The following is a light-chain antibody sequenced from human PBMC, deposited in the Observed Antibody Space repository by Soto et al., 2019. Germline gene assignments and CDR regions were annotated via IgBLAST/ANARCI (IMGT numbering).Light chain of an antibody. CDR2: GNN. J-gene: IGLJ2*01. CDR1: SSNIGAGYG. CDR3: QSYDSTLV. V-gene: IGLV1-40*01. Sequence: QSVLTQPPSVSGAPGQRVTISCTGSSSNIGAGYGVHWYQQLPGTAPKLLIYGNNNRPSGVPDRFSGSKSGTSASLAITGLQAEDEADYYCQSYDSTLVFGGGTKLTVL.